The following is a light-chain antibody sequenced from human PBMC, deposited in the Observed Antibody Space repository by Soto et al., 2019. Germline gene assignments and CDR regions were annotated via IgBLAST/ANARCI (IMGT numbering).Light chain of an antibody. Sequence: SYELTQQPSVSVAPGKTARTTCGGNNIGSKLVHWYQQKPGQAPVLVIYYDSDRPSGIPERFSGSNSGNTATLTISRVEAGDEADYYCQVWDSSSDHVVFVGGTKLTVL. CDR1: NIGSKL. CDR3: QVWDSSSDHVV. J-gene: IGLJ2*01. CDR2: YDS. V-gene: IGLV3-21*04.